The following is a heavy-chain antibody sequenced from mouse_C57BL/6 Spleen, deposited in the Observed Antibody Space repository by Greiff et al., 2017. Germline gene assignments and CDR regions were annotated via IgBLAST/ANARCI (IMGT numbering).Heavy chain of an antibody. V-gene: IGHV1-69*01. J-gene: IGHJ4*01. CDR2: IDPSDSYT. CDR3: ARRSYYKVAMDY. D-gene: IGHD2-12*01. Sequence: QVHVKQPGAELVMPGASVKLSCKASGYTFTSYWMHWVKQRPGQGLEWIGEIDPSDSYTNYNQKFKGKSTLTVDKSSSTAYMQLSSLTSEDSAVYYCARRSYYKVAMDYWGQGTSVTVSS. CDR1: GYTFTSYW.